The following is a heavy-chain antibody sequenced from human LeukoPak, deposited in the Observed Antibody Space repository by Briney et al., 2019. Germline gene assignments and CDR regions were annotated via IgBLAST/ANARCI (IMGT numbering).Heavy chain of an antibody. V-gene: IGHV1-69*01. CDR2: IIPIFGTA. CDR1: GGTFSGYA. J-gene: IGHJ5*02. Sequence: SVKVSCKASGGTFSGYAISWVRQAPGQGLEWMGGIIPIFGTANYAQKFQGRVTITADESTSTAYMELSSLRSEDTAVYYCARIYGDYDGWFDPWGQGTLVTVSS. CDR3: ARIYGDYDGWFDP. D-gene: IGHD4-17*01.